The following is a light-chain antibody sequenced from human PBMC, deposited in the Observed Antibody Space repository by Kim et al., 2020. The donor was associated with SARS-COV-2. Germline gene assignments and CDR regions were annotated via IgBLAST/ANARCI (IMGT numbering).Light chain of an antibody. J-gene: IGKJ4*01. Sequence: EIVLTQSPGSLSLSPGERATLSCRASQSVGSSYLAWYQQKPGQAPRLLIYGASSSATGIPDRFSGSGSGTDFTLTISRLEPEDFAVYYCQQYVSSTLTFGGVTRVDIK. CDR1: QSVGSSY. CDR3: QQYVSSTLT. CDR2: GAS. V-gene: IGKV3-20*01.